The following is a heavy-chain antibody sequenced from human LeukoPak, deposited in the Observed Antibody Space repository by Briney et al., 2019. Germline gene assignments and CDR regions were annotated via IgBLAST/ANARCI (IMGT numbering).Heavy chain of an antibody. D-gene: IGHD6-19*01. CDR2: IRYDGRNK. V-gene: IGHV3-30*02. Sequence: PGGSLRLSCAVSGFTFNGYGMHWVRQAPGKGLEWVAFIRYDGRNKNYADSVKGRFTISRDNSKNSLYLQMNSLGAEDTALYYCAKDIHIGHGSGWPESWGQGTLVTVSS. CDR3: AKDIHIGHGSGWPES. CDR1: GFTFNGYG. J-gene: IGHJ5*02.